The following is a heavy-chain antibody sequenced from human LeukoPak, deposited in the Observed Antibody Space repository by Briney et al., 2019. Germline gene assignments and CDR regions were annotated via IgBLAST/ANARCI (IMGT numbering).Heavy chain of an antibody. CDR2: ISGSGGST. V-gene: IGHV3-23*01. D-gene: IGHD6-13*01. CDR1: GFTFSSYA. Sequence: PGGSLRLSCAASGFTFSSYAMSWVRQAPGKGLEWVSAISGSGGSTYYADSVKGRFTISRDNSKNTLYLQMNSLRAEDTAVYYCAKDRHSSSWKVSSFFDYWGQGTLVTVSS. CDR3: AKDRHSSSWKVSSFFDY. J-gene: IGHJ4*02.